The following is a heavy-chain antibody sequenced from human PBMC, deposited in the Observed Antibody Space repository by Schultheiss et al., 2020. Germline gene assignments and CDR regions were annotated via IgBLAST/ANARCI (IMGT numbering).Heavy chain of an antibody. Sequence: GGSLRLSCAASGFTFSSYEMNWVRQAPGKGLEWVSYISSSGSTIYYADSVKGRFTISRDNAKNSLYLQMNSLRAEDTAVYYCARGPAGTTFDNFDYWGQGTLVTVSS. CDR1: GFTFSSYE. V-gene: IGHV3-48*03. D-gene: IGHD1-7*01. CDR3: ARGPAGTTFDNFDY. CDR2: ISSSGSTI. J-gene: IGHJ4*02.